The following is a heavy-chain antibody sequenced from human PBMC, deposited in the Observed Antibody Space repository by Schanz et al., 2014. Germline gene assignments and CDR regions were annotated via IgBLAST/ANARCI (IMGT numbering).Heavy chain of an antibody. CDR1: GGSISSYY. CDR3: ARDMVENWFDS. V-gene: IGHV4-59*12. J-gene: IGHJ5*01. D-gene: IGHD3-10*01. CDR2: IYYSGST. Sequence: QVQLQESGPGLVKPSETLSLTCTVSGGSISSYYWSWIRQPPGKGLEWIGYIYYSGSTSYSPSLKSRVTISKDTSKTQFSLKRTSVTAADTAVYYCARDMVENWFDSWGQGTLVTVSS.